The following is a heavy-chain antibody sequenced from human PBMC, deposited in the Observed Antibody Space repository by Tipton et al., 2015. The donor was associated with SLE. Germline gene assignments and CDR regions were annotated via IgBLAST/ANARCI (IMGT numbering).Heavy chain of an antibody. Sequence: TLSLTCTLSGGSISTYYWSWIRQPPGKGLEWIGYIYYSGSTNYNPSLKSRVTISVDTSKKQFSLVLSSVTAADTAVYYCAAHAAGRGGSGYWGQGTLVTVSS. CDR3: AAHAAGRGGSGY. J-gene: IGHJ4*02. CDR1: GGSISTYY. V-gene: IGHV4-59*08. CDR2: IYYSGST. D-gene: IGHD2-15*01.